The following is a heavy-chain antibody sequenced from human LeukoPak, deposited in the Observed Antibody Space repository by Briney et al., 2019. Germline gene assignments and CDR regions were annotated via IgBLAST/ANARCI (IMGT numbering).Heavy chain of an antibody. Sequence: GGSLRLSCAASGFTFSSYGIHWVRQAPGKGLEWVAFIGYDGSNKYYADSLKGRVTISRDNSKNALYLQMNRLRVEDTAVYYCAKVSRPKDILTGYKTYYYNFYMDVWGIGTTVTISS. J-gene: IGHJ6*03. V-gene: IGHV3-30*02. CDR2: IGYDGSNK. D-gene: IGHD3-9*01. CDR3: AKVSRPKDILTGYKTYYYNFYMDV. CDR1: GFTFSSYG.